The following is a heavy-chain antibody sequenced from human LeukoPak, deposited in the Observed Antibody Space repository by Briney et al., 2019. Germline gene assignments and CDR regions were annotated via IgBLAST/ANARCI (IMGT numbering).Heavy chain of an antibody. CDR3: AKISHGSGSYTSKRAPYYFDY. CDR1: GFTFSSYG. J-gene: IGHJ4*02. V-gene: IGHV3-23*01. Sequence: GGSLRLSCAASGFTFSSYGMSWVRQAPGKGLEWVSAISGSGGSKYYADSVKGRFTISRDNSKNTLYLQMNSLRAEDTAVYYCAKISHGSGSYTSKRAPYYFDYWGQGTLVTVSS. D-gene: IGHD3-10*01. CDR2: ISGSGGSK.